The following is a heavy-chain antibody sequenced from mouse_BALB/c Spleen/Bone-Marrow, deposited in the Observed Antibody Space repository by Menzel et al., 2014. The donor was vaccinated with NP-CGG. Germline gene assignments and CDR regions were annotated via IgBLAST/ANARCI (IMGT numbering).Heavy chain of an antibody. CDR2: IYPYNGDT. CDR1: GYTFTDYN. Sequence: EVKVVESGPELVKPGASVKISCKASGYTFTDYNMNWVRQSHGKRLEWIGYIYPYNGDTGYNQKFKTRATLSIDNSSNTAYMELHSLTSEDSAVYYCARRDFGDFWGQGTTLTVSS. V-gene: IGHV1S29*02. D-gene: IGHD3-3*01. CDR3: ARRDFGDF. J-gene: IGHJ2*01.